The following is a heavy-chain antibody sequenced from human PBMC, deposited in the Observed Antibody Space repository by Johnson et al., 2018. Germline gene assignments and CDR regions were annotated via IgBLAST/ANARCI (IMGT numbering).Heavy chain of an antibody. V-gene: IGHV3-23*04. CDR2: ISGSGGST. J-gene: IGHJ6*02. CDR3: AKDLGSDFWSGYGLGFCMDV. Sequence: VQLVESGGGLVQPGRSLRLSCAASGFTFSSHAMSWVRQAPGKGLEWVSAISGSGGSTYYADSVKGRVATSRDNSKNTLYLQMNSLRAEATAVYYCAKDLGSDFWSGYGLGFCMDVWGQGTTVTVSS. CDR1: GFTFSSHA. D-gene: IGHD3-3*01.